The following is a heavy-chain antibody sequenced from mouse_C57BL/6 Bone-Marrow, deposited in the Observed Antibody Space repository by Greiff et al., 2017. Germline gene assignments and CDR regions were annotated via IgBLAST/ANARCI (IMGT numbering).Heavy chain of an antibody. CDR2: INPYNGGT. Sequence: VQLKESGPVLVKPGASVKMSCKASGYTFTDYYMNWVKQSHGKSLEWIGVINPYNGGTSYNQKFKGKATLTVDKSSSTAYMELNSLTSEDSAVYSWARSVITTVVAPLAYWGKGTLVTVSA. D-gene: IGHD1-1*01. CDR1: GYTFTDYY. J-gene: IGHJ3*01. CDR3: ARSVITTVVAPLAY. V-gene: IGHV1-19*01.